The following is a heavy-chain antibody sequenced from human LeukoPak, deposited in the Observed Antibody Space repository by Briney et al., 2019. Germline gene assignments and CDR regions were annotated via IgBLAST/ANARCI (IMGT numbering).Heavy chain of an antibody. J-gene: IGHJ6*02. V-gene: IGHV3-30*03. D-gene: IGHD3-10*01. CDR1: GFTFSSYG. CDR2: ISYGGSNE. Sequence: GGSLRLSCAASGFTFSSYGMHWVRQAPGKGLEWVAVISYGGSNEYYADSVKGRFTISRDNSKNTLYLQVNSLRAEDTAVFYCAANYGSGRWACGMDVWGQGTTVTVSS. CDR3: AANYGSGRWACGMDV.